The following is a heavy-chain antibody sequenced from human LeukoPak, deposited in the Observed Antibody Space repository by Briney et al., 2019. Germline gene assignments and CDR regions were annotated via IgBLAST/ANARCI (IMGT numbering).Heavy chain of an antibody. V-gene: IGHV2-5*02. CDR3: ARRLSGQLAMDV. D-gene: IGHD6-6*01. CDR1: GFSLSTSGLG. Sequence: SGPTLVKPTQTLTLTCTFSGFSLSTSGLGVGWIRQPPGKALEWLALIYWDDDKRYSPSLKSRLTITKDTSKNQVVLTMTNMDPVDTATYYCARRLSGQLAMDVWGKGTTVTVSS. J-gene: IGHJ6*03. CDR2: IYWDDDK.